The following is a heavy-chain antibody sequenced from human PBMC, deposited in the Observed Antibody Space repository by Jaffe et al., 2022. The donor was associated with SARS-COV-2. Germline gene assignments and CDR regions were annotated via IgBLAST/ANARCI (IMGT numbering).Heavy chain of an antibody. CDR3: SKVHDYSNYGADY. Sequence: EVQLVESGGGLVKPGRSLRLSCTASGFTFGDYAMSWFRQAPGKGLEWVGFIRSKAYGGTTEYAASVKGRFTISRDDSKSIAYLQMNSLKTEDTAVYYCSKVHDYSNYGADYWGQGTLVTVSS. J-gene: IGHJ4*02. CDR1: GFTFGDYA. V-gene: IGHV3-49*05. CDR2: IRSKAYGGTT. D-gene: IGHD4-4*01.